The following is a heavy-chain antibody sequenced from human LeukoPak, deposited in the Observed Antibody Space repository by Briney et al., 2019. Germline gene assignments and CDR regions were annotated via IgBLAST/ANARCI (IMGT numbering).Heavy chain of an antibody. J-gene: IGHJ6*03. CDR1: GGSISSSSYY. D-gene: IGHD5-12*01. CDR3: ARQGEWLRFKYYYYYMDV. CDR2: IYYSGST. Sequence: SETLSLTCTVSGGSISSSSYYWGWIRQPPGKGLEWIGSIYYSGSTYYNPSLKSRVTISVDTSKNQFSLKLSSVTAADTAVYHCARQGEWLRFKYYYYYMDVWGKGTTVTISS. V-gene: IGHV4-39*01.